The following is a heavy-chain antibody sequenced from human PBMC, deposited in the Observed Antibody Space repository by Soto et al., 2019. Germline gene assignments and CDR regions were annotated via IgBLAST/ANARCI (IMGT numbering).Heavy chain of an antibody. Sequence: PGGSLRLSCAASGFTFSSYDMSWVRQAPGKGLEWVSAISGSGGSTYYADSVKGRFTISRDNSKNTLYLQMNSLRAEDTAVYYCARHGVTMVRGEKGFDYWGQGTLVTVSS. CDR3: ARHGVTMVRGEKGFDY. CDR2: ISGSGGST. D-gene: IGHD3-10*01. V-gene: IGHV3-23*01. CDR1: GFTFSSYD. J-gene: IGHJ4*02.